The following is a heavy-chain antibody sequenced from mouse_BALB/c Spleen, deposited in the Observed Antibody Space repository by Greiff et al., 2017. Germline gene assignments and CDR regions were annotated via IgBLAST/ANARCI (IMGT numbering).Heavy chain of an antibody. Sequence: EVHLVESGGGLVKPGGSLKLSCAASGFTFSDYYMYWVRQTPEKRLEWVATISDGGSYTYYPDSVKGRFTISRDNAKNTLYLQMSSLKSEDTAMYYCARHRTGKAFAYWGQGTLVTVSA. J-gene: IGHJ3*01. CDR2: ISDGGSYT. V-gene: IGHV5-4*02. CDR3: ARHRTGKAFAY. D-gene: IGHD4-1*01. CDR1: GFTFSDYY.